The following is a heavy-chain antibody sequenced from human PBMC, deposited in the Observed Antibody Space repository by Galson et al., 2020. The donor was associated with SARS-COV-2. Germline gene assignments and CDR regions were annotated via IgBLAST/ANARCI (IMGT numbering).Heavy chain of an antibody. Sequence: GGSLRLSCAASGFTFSSYSMNWVRQAPGKGLEWVSSISSSSSYIYYADSVKGRFTISRDNAKNSLYLQMNSLRAEDTAVYYCARYSAGYYFDYWGQGTLVTVSS. CDR2: ISSSSSYI. CDR3: ARYSAGYYFDY. V-gene: IGHV3-21*01. CDR1: GFTFSSYS. J-gene: IGHJ4*02. D-gene: IGHD6-13*01.